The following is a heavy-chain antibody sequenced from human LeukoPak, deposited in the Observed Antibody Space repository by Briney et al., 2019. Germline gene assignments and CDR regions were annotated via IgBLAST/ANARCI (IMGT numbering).Heavy chain of an antibody. Sequence: SETLSLTCAVYGGSFSGYYWSWIRQPPGKGLEWIGEINHSGSPNYNPSLKSRVTISVDTSKNQFSLKLSSVTAADTAVYYCARGFRAARSWFDPWGQGTLVTVSS. V-gene: IGHV4-34*01. CDR3: ARGFRAARSWFDP. D-gene: IGHD2-15*01. J-gene: IGHJ5*02. CDR2: INHSGSP. CDR1: GGSFSGYY.